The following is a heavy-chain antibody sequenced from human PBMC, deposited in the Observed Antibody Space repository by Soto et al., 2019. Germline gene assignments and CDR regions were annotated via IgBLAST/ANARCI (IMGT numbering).Heavy chain of an antibody. J-gene: IGHJ4*02. CDR3: AKSPHYDFWSGPNDY. Sequence: GSLRLSCAASGFTFSSYAMSWVRQAPGKGLEWFSAISGSGGSTYYADSVKGRFTISRDNSKNTLYLQMNSLRAEDTAVYYCAKSPHYDFWSGPNDYWGQGTLVTVSS. V-gene: IGHV3-23*01. CDR1: GFTFSSYA. D-gene: IGHD3-3*01. CDR2: ISGSGGST.